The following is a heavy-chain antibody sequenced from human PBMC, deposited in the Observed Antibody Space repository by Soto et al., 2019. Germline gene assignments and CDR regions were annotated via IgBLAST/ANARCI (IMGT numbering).Heavy chain of an antibody. Sequence: GGSLRLSCSTSGFLFNTYAMHWVRQAPGKGLEWVAVMSHDGSSTYYADSVKSRFTISRDNSKNTLYLHMNSLRTEDTAVYYVARPGSGYDVLTGHYFYYYHAMDVWGHGTTVTVSS. V-gene: IGHV3-30*04. CDR2: MSHDGSST. D-gene: IGHD3-9*01. J-gene: IGHJ6*02. CDR1: GFLFNTYA. CDR3: ARPGSGYDVLTGHYFYYYHAMDV.